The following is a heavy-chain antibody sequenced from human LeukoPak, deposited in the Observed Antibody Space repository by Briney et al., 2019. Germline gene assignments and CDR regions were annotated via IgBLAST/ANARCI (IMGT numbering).Heavy chain of an antibody. V-gene: IGHV3-74*01. Sequence: GGSLRLSCAASGFTFTTYWMHWVRQAPGKGLVWVSHINSDGSITSYADSVKGRFTISRDNAKNTLYLQMNSLRAEDTAVYYYARSTTSGYSSSWYWRKGYYFDYWGQGTLVTVSS. CDR3: ARSTTSGYSSSWYWRKGYYFDY. CDR2: INSDGSIT. J-gene: IGHJ4*02. CDR1: GFTFTTYW. D-gene: IGHD6-13*01.